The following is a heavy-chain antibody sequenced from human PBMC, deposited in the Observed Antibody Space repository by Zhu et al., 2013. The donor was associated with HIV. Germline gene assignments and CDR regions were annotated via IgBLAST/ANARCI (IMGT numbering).Heavy chain of an antibody. CDR1: GYTFTGYY. Sequence: QVQLVQSGAEVKKPGASVKVSCKASGYTFTGYYMHWVRQAPGQGLEWMGWINPNSGGTNYAQKFQGRVTMTRDTSISTAYMELSRLRSDDTAVYYCAVDSSGYYYSLGWSDAFDIWGQGTMVTVSS. CDR2: INPNSGGT. J-gene: IGHJ3*02. CDR3: AVDSSGYYYSLGWSDAFDI. D-gene: IGHD3-22*01. V-gene: IGHV1-2*02.